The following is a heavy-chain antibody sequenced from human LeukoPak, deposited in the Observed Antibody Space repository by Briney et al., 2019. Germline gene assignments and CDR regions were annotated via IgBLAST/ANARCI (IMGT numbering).Heavy chain of an antibody. CDR2: INHSGST. CDR3: ARGPELLRAFDY. D-gene: IGHD1-26*01. Sequence: PSETLSLTCAVYGGSFSAYYWSWIRQPPGKGLEWIGEINHSGSTNYNPPLKSRVTISVDTSKNQFSLKLSSVTAADTAVYYGARGPELLRAFDYWGQGTLVTVSS. V-gene: IGHV4-34*01. CDR1: GGSFSAYY. J-gene: IGHJ4*02.